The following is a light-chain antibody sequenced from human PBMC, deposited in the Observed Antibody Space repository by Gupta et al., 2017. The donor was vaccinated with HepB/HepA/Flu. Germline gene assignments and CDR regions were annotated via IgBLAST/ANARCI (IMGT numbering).Light chain of an antibody. CDR3: AAWDDSLNGFYV. V-gene: IGLV1-44*01. CDR1: SSNIGSNT. J-gene: IGLJ1*01. Sequence: QSVLTQPPSASAPPGPRVTISCSGSSSNIGSNTVNWYQQLPGTAPKLLIYSNNQRPSGVPDRFSGSKSGTSAPLAISGLQSEDEADYYCAAWDDSLNGFYVFGTGTKVTAL. CDR2: SNN.